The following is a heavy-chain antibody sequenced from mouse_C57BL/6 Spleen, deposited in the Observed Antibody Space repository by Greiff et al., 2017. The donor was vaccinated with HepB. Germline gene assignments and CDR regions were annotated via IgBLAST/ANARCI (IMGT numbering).Heavy chain of an antibody. CDR2: IDPGDGDT. J-gene: IGHJ4*01. CDR1: GYAFSSYW. V-gene: IGHV1-80*01. Sequence: QVQLQQSGAELVKPGASVKISCKASGYAFSSYWMNWVKQRPEKGLEWIGQIDPGDGDTNYNGKFKGKATLTADKSSSTAYMQLSSLTSEDSAVYFCARGGDLYYAMDYWGQGTSVTVSS. D-gene: IGHD3-3*01. CDR3: ARGGDLYYAMDY.